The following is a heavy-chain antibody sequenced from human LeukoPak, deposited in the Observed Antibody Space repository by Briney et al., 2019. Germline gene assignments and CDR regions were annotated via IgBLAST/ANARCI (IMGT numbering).Heavy chain of an antibody. V-gene: IGHV3-23*01. CDR1: GFTFSSYA. CDR2: ISGSGGST. D-gene: IGHD3-22*01. J-gene: IGHJ3*02. Sequence: GGSLRLSCAASGFTFSSYAMVWVRQAPGKGLEWVSAISGSGGSTYYADSVKGRFTTSRDNSKNTLYLQMNSLRAEDTAVYYCARAPDGYEAFDIWGQGTMVTVSS. CDR3: ARAPDGYEAFDI.